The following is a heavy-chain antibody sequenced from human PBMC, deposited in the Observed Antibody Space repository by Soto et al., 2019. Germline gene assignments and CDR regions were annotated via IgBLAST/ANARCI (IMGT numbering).Heavy chain of an antibody. CDR1: GFTFSSYA. V-gene: IGHV3-23*01. D-gene: IGHD3-22*01. J-gene: IGHJ4*02. CDR3: AKDSWAYDSSGYYDY. Sequence: QPGGSLRLACAASGFTFSSYAMSWVRQAPGKGLEWVSAISGSGGSTYYADSVKGRFTISRDNSKDTLYLQMNSLRAEDTAVYYCAKDSWAYDSSGYYDYWGQGTLVTVSS. CDR2: ISGSGGST.